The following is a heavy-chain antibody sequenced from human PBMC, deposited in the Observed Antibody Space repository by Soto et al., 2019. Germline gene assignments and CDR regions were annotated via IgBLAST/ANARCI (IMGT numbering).Heavy chain of an antibody. J-gene: IGHJ4*02. Sequence: AGGSLRLSCAGSGFSFSNYWMSWVRQAPGKGLEWVANIKQDGSEIYYVDSVKGRFTISRDNAKNSLYLQMNSLRAEDTAVYYCARDLWIGYWGQGTLVTVSS. CDR2: IKQDGSEI. CDR1: GFSFSNYW. D-gene: IGHD2-21*01. CDR3: ARDLWIGY. V-gene: IGHV3-7*05.